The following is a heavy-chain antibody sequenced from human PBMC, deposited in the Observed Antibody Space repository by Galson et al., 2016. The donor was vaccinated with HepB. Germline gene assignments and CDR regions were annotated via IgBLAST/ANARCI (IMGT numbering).Heavy chain of an antibody. D-gene: IGHD6-19*01. CDR1: GDSISTNNW. J-gene: IGHJ6*02. CDR3: AREKRKESVTLAGSTYYYYYGMDV. Sequence: SETLPLTCAVSGDSISTNNWWSWVRQPPGKGLEWIGEIYHSGNTNYNPSLKSRVTISVDKSKYQFSLKLSSVTAADTAVYYCAREKRKESVTLAGSTYYYYYGMDVWGQGTTVTVPS. V-gene: IGHV4-4*02. CDR2: IYHSGNT.